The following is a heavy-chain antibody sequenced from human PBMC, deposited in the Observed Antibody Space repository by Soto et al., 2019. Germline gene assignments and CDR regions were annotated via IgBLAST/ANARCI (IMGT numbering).Heavy chain of an antibody. D-gene: IGHD2-21*01. V-gene: IGHV1-69*01. CDR3: ASFYEHKTALDFQ. CDR2: IIPIFGTA. Sequence: RHTPGQELEWMGGIIPIFGTANYAQKFQGRVTITADESTSTAYMELSSLRSEDTAVYYCASFYEHKTALDFQ. J-gene: IGHJ1*01.